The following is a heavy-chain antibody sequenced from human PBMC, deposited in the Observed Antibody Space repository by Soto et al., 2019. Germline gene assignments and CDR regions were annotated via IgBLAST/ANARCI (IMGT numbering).Heavy chain of an antibody. J-gene: IGHJ6*02. D-gene: IGHD6-13*01. CDR3: ARDQYSSSWYDYYYYGMDV. V-gene: IGHV1-18*01. CDR1: GYTFTSYG. Sequence: QVQQVQSGAEVKKPGASVKVSCKASGYTFTSYGISWVRQAPGQGLEWMGWISAYNGNTNYAQKLQGRVTMTTDTSTSTAYMELRSLRSDDTAVYYCARDQYSSSWYDYYYYGMDVWGQGTTVTVSS. CDR2: ISAYNGNT.